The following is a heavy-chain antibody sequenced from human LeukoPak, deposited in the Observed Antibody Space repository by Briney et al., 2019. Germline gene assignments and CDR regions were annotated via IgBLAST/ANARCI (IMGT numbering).Heavy chain of an antibody. CDR2: IYYSGST. D-gene: IGHD6-6*01. CDR3: ARCSSSGYTCGTAPFDY. CDR1: GGSISSSSYY. Sequence: SETLSLTCTVSGGSISSSSYYWSWIRQPPGKGLEWIGYIYYSGSTNYNPSLKSRVTISVDTSKNQFSLKLISVTAADTAVYYCARCSSSGYTCGTAPFDYWGQGTLVTVSS. J-gene: IGHJ4*02. V-gene: IGHV4-61*01.